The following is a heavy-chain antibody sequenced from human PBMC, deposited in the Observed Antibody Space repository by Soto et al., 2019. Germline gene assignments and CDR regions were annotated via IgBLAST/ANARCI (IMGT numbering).Heavy chain of an antibody. CDR3: ARYSGYDPYYFDY. CDR1: GCSISSYY. V-gene: IGHV4-59*08. CDR2: IYYSGST. J-gene: IGHJ4*02. Sequence: ETLSLTGTVSGCSISSYYWILIRQPPGKGLEWIGYIYYSGSTNYNPSLKSRVTISVDTSKNQFSLKLSSVTAADTAVYYCARYSGYDPYYFDYWGQGTLVTVSS. D-gene: IGHD5-12*01.